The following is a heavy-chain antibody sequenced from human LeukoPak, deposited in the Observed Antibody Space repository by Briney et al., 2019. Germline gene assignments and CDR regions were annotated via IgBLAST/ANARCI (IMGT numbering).Heavy chain of an antibody. CDR1: GSTFSSYA. V-gene: IGHV3-23*01. Sequence: GGSLRLSCADSGSTFSSYAMSWIRQAPGRGLQWVSAISGSGGETQYADSVKGRFTISRDNFKNTVYLQMNSLRADDTAIYYCAKASYCGGDCFHNWFDPWGQGMLVTVS. CDR3: AKASYCGGDCFHNWFDP. D-gene: IGHD2-21*02. CDR2: ISGSGGET. J-gene: IGHJ5*02.